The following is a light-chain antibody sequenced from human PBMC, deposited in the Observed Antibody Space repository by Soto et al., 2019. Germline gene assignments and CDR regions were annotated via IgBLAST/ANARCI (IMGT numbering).Light chain of an antibody. J-gene: IGKJ1*01. CDR2: GAS. V-gene: IGKV3-20*01. Sequence: EIVLTQSPGTLSFSPGERATLSCRASQSVSSSYLAWYQQKPGQAPRLLIYGASSRATGIPDRFSGSGSGTDFTLTVSRLEPEDFAVYYCQQYGSSPLTWTFGQGTKVDI. CDR1: QSVSSSY. CDR3: QQYGSSPLTWT.